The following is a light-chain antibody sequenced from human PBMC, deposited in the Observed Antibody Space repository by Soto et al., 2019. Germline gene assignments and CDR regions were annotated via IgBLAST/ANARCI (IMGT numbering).Light chain of an antibody. V-gene: IGLV2-14*01. CDR1: SSDVGAYNS. J-gene: IGLJ1*01. Sequence: QSALTQPASVSGSPGQSITISCTGTSSDVGAYNSVSWYQQHPGKAPKLLIYAVTNRPSGVSIRFSGSKSGNTASLTISGLQPEDEADYYCSSVAGSSTYVFGAGTKLTVL. CDR3: SSVAGSSTYV. CDR2: AVT.